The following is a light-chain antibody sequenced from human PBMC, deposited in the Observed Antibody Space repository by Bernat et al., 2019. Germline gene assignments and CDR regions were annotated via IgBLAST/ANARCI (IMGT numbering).Light chain of an antibody. J-gene: IGKJ4*01. V-gene: IGKV1-6*01. CDR3: LQDYNYALT. Sequence: AIQMTQSPSALSASVGDRVTITCRASQDIRNDLDWYQQKPGKAPKLLIYAASNLQSGVPSRFSGSGSGTDFTLTISSLQPEDFATYYCLQDYNYALTFGGGTKVEIK. CDR1: QDIRND. CDR2: AAS.